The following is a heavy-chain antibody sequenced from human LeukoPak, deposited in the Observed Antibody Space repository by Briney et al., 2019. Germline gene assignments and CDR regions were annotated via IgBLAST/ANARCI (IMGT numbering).Heavy chain of an antibody. J-gene: IGHJ5*02. V-gene: IGHV4-39*07. CDR1: GGSISSSSYY. D-gene: IGHD3-22*01. CDR3: ARGGDYVSSGYYYEVPWFDP. CDR2: IYYSGST. Sequence: SETLSLTCTVSGGSISSSSYYWGWIRQPPGKGLEWIGSIYYSGSTYYNPSLKSRVTISVDRSKNQFSLKLSSVTAADTAVYYCARGGDYVSSGYYYEVPWFDPWGQGTLVTVSS.